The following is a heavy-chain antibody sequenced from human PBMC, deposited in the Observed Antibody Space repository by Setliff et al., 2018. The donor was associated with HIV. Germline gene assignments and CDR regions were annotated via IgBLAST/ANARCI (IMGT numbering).Heavy chain of an antibody. J-gene: IGHJ6*03. D-gene: IGHD5-12*01. Sequence: SETLSLTCAVYGGSFSEYYWSWIRQSPGKGLEWIGEINHSGSTHYNPPLKSRATISVDPSKNQFSLRLNSVTAADTAVYYCARGATLLPGYSDRWEYFYMDVWGKGTTVTVSS. CDR1: GGSFSEYY. CDR2: INHSGST. CDR3: ARGATLLPGYSDRWEYFYMDV. V-gene: IGHV4-34*01.